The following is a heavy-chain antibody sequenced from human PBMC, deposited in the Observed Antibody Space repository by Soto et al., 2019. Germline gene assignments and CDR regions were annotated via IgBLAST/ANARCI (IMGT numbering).Heavy chain of an antibody. CDR1: GFKFSNYA. V-gene: IGHV3-23*01. CDR3: AKDRRAGGNSAFYFDF. CDR2: ISATGGGT. J-gene: IGHJ4*02. D-gene: IGHD3-16*01. Sequence: PGGSLRLSCAASGFKFSNYAMRWVRQAPGPGLEWVSLISATGGGTYYADSVKGRFTISRDNSHNTLYLQVHSLTAEDTAVYYCAKDRRAGGNSAFYFDFWGQGVQVTVSS.